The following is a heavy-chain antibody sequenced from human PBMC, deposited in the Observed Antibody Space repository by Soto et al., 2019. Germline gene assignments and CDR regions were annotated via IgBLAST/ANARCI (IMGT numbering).Heavy chain of an antibody. J-gene: IGHJ5*02. V-gene: IGHV2-70*18. CDR2: IDWDDDK. CDR1: GGSISNYYW. Sequence: TLSLTCTVSGGSISNYYWSWIRQPPGKALEWLALIDWDDDKYYSISLKTRLTISKDTSKNQVVLTMTNMDPVDTATYYCARIQEWPSRNWFDPWGQGTLVTVSS. CDR3: ARIQEWPSRNWFDP. D-gene: IGHD3-3*01.